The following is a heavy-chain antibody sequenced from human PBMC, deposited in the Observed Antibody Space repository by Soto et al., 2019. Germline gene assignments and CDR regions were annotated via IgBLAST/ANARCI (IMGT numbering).Heavy chain of an antibody. CDR1: GGFI. CDR2: IYNSGRY. CDR3: ARPHGGSSGWDNWFDP. D-gene: IGHD6-25*01. Sequence: PSETLSLTCTVSGGFIWGWIRQSPDKGLEWIGYIYNSGRYNYNPSLESRLTISIDTSKNQFSLKLSSVTAADTAVYYCARPHGGSSGWDNWFDPWGQGTLVTVS. J-gene: IGHJ5*02. V-gene: IGHV4-59*01.